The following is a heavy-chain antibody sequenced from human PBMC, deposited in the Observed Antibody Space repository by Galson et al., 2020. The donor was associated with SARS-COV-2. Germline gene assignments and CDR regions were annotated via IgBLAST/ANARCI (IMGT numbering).Heavy chain of an antibody. J-gene: IGHJ6*02. D-gene: IGHD4-4*01. CDR3: ARGDGENDYSKYYYYYGMDV. CDR1: GFTFSTYW. CDR2: IKQDGTEK. V-gene: IGHV3-7*01. Sequence: GESLKISCAASGFTFSTYWMIWVRQAPGKGLEWVANIKQDGTEKYYVDSVRGRFTISRDNAKNLLYLQMNSLTAEDTAVYYCARGDGENDYSKYYYYYGMDVWGQGTTVTVSS.